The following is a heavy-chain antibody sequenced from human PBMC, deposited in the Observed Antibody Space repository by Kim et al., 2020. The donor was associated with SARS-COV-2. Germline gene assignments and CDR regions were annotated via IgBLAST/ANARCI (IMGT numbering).Heavy chain of an antibody. CDR1: GFTFSSYG. J-gene: IGHJ4*02. CDR3: AKEEDYYDSSGYLDY. CDR2: ISYDGSNK. D-gene: IGHD3-22*01. Sequence: GGSLRLSCAASGFTFSSYGMHWVRQAPGKGLEWVAVISYDGSNKYYADSVKGRFTISRDNSKNTLYLQMNSLRAEDTAVYYCAKEEDYYDSSGYLDYWGQGTLVTVSS. V-gene: IGHV3-30*18.